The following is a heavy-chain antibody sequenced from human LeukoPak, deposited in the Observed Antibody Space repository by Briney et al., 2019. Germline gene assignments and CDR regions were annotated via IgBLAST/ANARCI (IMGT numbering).Heavy chain of an antibody. CDR1: GGSISSYY. D-gene: IGHD6-13*01. V-gene: IGHV4-59*01. CDR2: IYYSGST. CDR3: ARVRYSSSWYFDL. J-gene: IGHJ2*01. Sequence: SETLSPTCTVSGGSISSYYWSWIRQPPGKGLEWIGYIYYSGSTNYNPSLKSRVTISVDTSKNQFSLKLSSVTAADTAVYYCARVRYSSSWYFDLWGRGTLVTVSS.